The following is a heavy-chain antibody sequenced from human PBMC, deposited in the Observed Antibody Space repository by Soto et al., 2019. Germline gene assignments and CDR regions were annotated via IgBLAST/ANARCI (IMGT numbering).Heavy chain of an antibody. V-gene: IGHV3-74*01. D-gene: IGHD6-6*01. CDR1: GFTFSSDW. Sequence: EVPLVESGGGLAQPGGSLRLYCAASGFTFSSDWMHWVRQAPGKGLVWVSRINTDGSDTSYADSVKGRFTISKDNAKDTLYLQMNSLRAEDTAVYYCTRDRPAPQHYFDYWGQGNMVTVSS. J-gene: IGHJ4*02. CDR2: INTDGSDT. CDR3: TRDRPAPQHYFDY.